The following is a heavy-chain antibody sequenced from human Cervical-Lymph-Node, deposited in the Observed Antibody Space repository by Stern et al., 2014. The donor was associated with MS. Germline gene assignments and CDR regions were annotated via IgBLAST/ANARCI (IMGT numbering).Heavy chain of an antibody. Sequence: VQLVESGAEVKKPGSSVRVSCKASGGTFSSYAISWVRQAPGQGLEWMGGIIPMFGTANYAQKFQGRVTITAADSTTTAYMEVSSLRSEDKAVYYCASSVGELTPEAVWGQGTTVTVFS. CDR2: IIPMFGTA. D-gene: IGHD3-10*01. J-gene: IGHJ6*02. CDR3: ASSVGELTPEAV. V-gene: IGHV1-69*01. CDR1: GGTFSSYA.